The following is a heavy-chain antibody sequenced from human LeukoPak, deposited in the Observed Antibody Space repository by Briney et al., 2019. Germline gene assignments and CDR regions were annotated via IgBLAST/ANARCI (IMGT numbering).Heavy chain of an antibody. CDR3: AKDPGLLWFGEYYFDY. CDR2: IRYDGSNK. V-gene: IGHV3-30*02. Sequence: GGSLRLSCAASGFTFSSYGMHWVRQAPAKGLEWVAFIRYDGSNKYYADSVKGRFTISRDNSKNTLYLQMNSLRAEDTAVYYCAKDPGLLWFGEYYFDYWGQGTLVTVSS. CDR1: GFTFSSYG. J-gene: IGHJ4*02. D-gene: IGHD3-10*01.